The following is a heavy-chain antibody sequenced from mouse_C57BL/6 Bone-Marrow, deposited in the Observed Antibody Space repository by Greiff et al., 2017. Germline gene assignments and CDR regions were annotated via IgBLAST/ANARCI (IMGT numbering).Heavy chain of an antibody. CDR2: ISSGGDYI. CDR3: TRKIDGYYEYFDV. CDR1: GFTFSSYA. Sequence: EVKLVESGAGLVKPGGSLKLSCAASGFTFSSYAMSWVRQTPEKRLEWVAYISSGGDYIYYADTVKGRFTISRDNARNTLYLQMSSLKSEDTAMYYSTRKIDGYYEYFDVWGTGTTVTVSS. D-gene: IGHD2-3*01. V-gene: IGHV5-9-1*02. J-gene: IGHJ1*03.